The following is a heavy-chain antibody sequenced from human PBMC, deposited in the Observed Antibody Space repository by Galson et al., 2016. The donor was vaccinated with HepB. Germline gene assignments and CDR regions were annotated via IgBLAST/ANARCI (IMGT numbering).Heavy chain of an antibody. CDR3: ARAGGFLGWLPTPYYYGVDV. V-gene: IGHV3-7*03. Sequence: SLRLSCAASGFTFSSYAMSWVRQAPGKGLEWVANINQDETEKYYVDSMKRRFTISRDNAKKSLFLQMNSLRGGDTAVYYCARAGGFLGWLPTPYYYGVDVWGQGTTVTVSS. CDR2: INQDETEK. D-gene: IGHD3-3*01. CDR1: GFTFSSYA. J-gene: IGHJ6*02.